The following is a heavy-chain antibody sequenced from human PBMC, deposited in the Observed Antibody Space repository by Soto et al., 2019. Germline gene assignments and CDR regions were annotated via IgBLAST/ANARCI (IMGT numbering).Heavy chain of an antibody. CDR3: ASSPLWSVPQYYFDY. J-gene: IGHJ4*02. CDR1: GGTFSSYA. Sequence: QVQLVQSGAEVKKPGSSVNVSCKASGGTFSSYAISWVRQAPGQGLEWMGGIIPIFGTANYAQKFQGRVTITADESTSTAYMELSSLRSEDTAVYYCASSPLWSVPQYYFDYWGQGTLVTVSS. CDR2: IIPIFGTA. D-gene: IGHD5-18*01. V-gene: IGHV1-69*01.